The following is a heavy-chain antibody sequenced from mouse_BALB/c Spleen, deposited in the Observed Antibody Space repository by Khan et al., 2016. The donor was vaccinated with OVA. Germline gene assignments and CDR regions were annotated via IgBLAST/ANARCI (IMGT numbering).Heavy chain of an antibody. CDR2: IYPSDSDT. CDR1: GYAFTSYW. V-gene: IGHV1-69*02. Sequence: QVQLQQPGAELVRPGASVKLSCKASGYAFTSYWINWVRQRPGQGLEWIGNIYPSDSDTNYSQKFKDKATLTVDKSSSTAYMQLSSPTSEDSAVYYCTRGAGYYYAMDYWGQGTSVTVSS. J-gene: IGHJ4*01. CDR3: TRGAGYYYAMDY.